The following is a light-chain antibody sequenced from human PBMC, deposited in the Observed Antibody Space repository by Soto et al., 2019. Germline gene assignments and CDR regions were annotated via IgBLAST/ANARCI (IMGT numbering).Light chain of an antibody. CDR3: ASYTSSSTSVI. J-gene: IGLJ2*01. CDR1: SSDIGAYDY. CDR2: EVS. Sequence: QSVLTQPASLSGSPGQSITISCTGTSSDIGAYDYVSWYQQHPDKAPKLIIFEVSNRPSGISSRFSGSKSGNTASLTISGLQAEDEADYYCASYTSSSTSVIFGRGTKVTVL. V-gene: IGLV2-14*01.